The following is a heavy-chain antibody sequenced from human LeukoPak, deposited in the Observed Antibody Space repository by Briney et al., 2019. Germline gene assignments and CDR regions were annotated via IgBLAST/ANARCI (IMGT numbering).Heavy chain of an antibody. CDR1: GFTFSRYG. D-gene: IGHD6-13*01. V-gene: IGHV3-30*03. J-gene: IGHJ4*02. Sequence: GGSLRLSCAASGFTFSRYGMHWVRRAPGKGPEWVTVISSDGNKKYYVDSVKGRFTISRDNAKNSLYLQMNSLRAEDTAVYYCARAAKPRIAAAPSFDYWGQGTLVTVSS. CDR2: ISSDGNKK. CDR3: ARAAKPRIAAAPSFDY.